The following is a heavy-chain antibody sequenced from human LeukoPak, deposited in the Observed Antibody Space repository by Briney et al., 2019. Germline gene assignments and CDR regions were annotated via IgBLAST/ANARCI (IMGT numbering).Heavy chain of an antibody. D-gene: IGHD2-2*01. CDR2: ITGSGDTT. CDR3: ANRRCTGTSCYLDY. J-gene: IGHJ4*02. Sequence: GRSLRLSCAASGFTFSTYALHWVRQAPGKGLEWVSAITGSGDTTYYADSVKGRFAISRDNSKHTVYLQMNSLRAEDTAVYYCANRRCTGTSCYLDYWGQGTLVTVSS. V-gene: IGHV3-23*01. CDR1: GFTFSTYA.